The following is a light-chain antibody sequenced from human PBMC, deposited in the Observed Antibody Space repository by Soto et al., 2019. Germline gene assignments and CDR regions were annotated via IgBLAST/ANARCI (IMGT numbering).Light chain of an antibody. CDR1: QGISNL. Sequence: IQMTQSPSSLSASLGYRVTITWLASQGISNLLDWFQQKPGKAPKTLIYDASSLHSGVPSKFSGSGSGTDFTLTISSLQPEDFATYYCLQYNSYPRTFGQGTKVDIK. CDR2: DAS. J-gene: IGKJ1*01. CDR3: LQYNSYPRT. V-gene: IGKV1-16*02.